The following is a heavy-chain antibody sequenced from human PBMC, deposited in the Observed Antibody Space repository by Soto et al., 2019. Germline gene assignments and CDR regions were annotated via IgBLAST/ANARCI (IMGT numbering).Heavy chain of an antibody. CDR3: ARARVGSWYLYGMAV. CDR1: GYTFTSYG. J-gene: IGHJ6*02. CDR2: ISAYNGNT. V-gene: IGHV1-18*01. D-gene: IGHD6-13*01. Sequence: ASVKVSCKASGYTFTSYGISWVRQAPGQGLEWMGWISAYNGNTNYAQKLQGRVTMTTDTSTSTAYMELRSLRSDDTAVYYCARARVGSWYLYGMAVWGQGTTVTVSS.